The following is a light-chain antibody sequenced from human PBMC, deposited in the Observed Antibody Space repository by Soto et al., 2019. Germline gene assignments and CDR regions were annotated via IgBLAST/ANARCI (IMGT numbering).Light chain of an antibody. CDR2: SNN. CDR1: SSNIGSNT. J-gene: IGLJ3*02. V-gene: IGLV1-44*01. Sequence: QSALTQPPSASGTPGQRVTISCSGSSSNIGSNTVTWYQQVPGTAPKLLIYSNNQRPSGVPDRFSGSKSGTSASLAISGLQSEDGADYYCAAWDDSLNGPVFGGGTKLTVL. CDR3: AAWDDSLNGPV.